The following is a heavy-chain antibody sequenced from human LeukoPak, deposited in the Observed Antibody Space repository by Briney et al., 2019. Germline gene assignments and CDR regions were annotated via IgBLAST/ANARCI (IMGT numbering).Heavy chain of an antibody. D-gene: IGHD2-2*01. Sequence: SETLSLTCAVYGGSFSGYYWSWIRQPPGKGLEWIGYIFHSGSTNYNPSLKSRVTISVDTSKNQFSLKLSSATAADTAVYFCARHPSAMTKFDPWGQGTLVTVS. CDR2: IFHSGST. CDR1: GGSFSGYY. V-gene: IGHV4-59*08. CDR3: ARHPSAMTKFDP. J-gene: IGHJ5*02.